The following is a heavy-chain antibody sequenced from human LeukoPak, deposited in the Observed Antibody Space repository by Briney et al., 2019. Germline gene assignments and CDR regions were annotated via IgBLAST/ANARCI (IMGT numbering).Heavy chain of an antibody. CDR3: ARGYSGYDHYFDY. V-gene: IGHV3-74*01. Sequence: GGSLRLSCAASGFTFSSYWMHWVRQAPGKGLVWVSRINSDGSSTNYAESVKGRFTISRDNAKNSLYLQMNSLRAEDTAVYYCARGYSGYDHYFDYWGQGTLVTVSS. D-gene: IGHD5-12*01. J-gene: IGHJ4*02. CDR2: INSDGSST. CDR1: GFTFSSYW.